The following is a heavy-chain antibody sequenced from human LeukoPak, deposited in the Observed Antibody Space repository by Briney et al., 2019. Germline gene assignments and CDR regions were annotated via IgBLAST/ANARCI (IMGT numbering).Heavy chain of an antibody. CDR2: IYTSGST. CDR1: GGSISSGSYY. Sequence: PSETLSLTCTVSGGSISSGSYYWSWVRQPADKGLEWIGRIYTSGSTNYNPSLKSRVTLSEDMSKNQFSLKLTSVTAADTAVYYCARANGESFDYWGQGTLVTVSS. V-gene: IGHV4-61*02. CDR3: ARANGESFDY. J-gene: IGHJ4*02. D-gene: IGHD3-10*01.